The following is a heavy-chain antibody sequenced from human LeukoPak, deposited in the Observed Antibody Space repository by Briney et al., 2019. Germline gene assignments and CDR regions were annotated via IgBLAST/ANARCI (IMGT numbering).Heavy chain of an antibody. CDR3: AKDAGVAGRIRPFDY. Sequence: GGSLRLSCEASGFAFTTYAMTWVRQAPGKGLEWVSLIDGSGGSTNYANSVKGRFTISRDNSKNTLYLHMNSLRAEDTAVYYCAKDAGVAGRIRPFDYWGQGTLVTVSS. D-gene: IGHD6-19*01. CDR1: GFAFTTYA. CDR2: IDGSGGST. J-gene: IGHJ4*02. V-gene: IGHV3-23*01.